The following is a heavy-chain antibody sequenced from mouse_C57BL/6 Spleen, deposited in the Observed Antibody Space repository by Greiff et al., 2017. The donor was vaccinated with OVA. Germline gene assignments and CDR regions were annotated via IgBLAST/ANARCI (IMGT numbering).Heavy chain of an antibody. CDR2: FYPGSGSI. CDR1: GYTFTEYT. CDR3: ARHEDPLYGSSYWYFAV. V-gene: IGHV1-62-2*01. Sequence: QVQLQQSGAELVKPGASVKLSCKASGYTFTEYTIHWVKQRSGQGLEWIGWFYPGSGSIKYNEKFKDKATLTADKSSSTVYMELRRLTSADSAVYFCARHEDPLYGSSYWYFAVWGTGTTVTVSA. D-gene: IGHD1-1*01. J-gene: IGHJ1*03.